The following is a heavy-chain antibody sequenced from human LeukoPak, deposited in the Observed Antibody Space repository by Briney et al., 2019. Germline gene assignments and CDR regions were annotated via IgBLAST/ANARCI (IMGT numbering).Heavy chain of an antibody. V-gene: IGHV1-2*02. CDR2: INPNSGGT. CDR3: ARSHGGITIRNWFDP. CDR1: GYTFTGYY. D-gene: IGHD3-3*01. Sequence: ASVKVSSKASGYTFTGYYRHWVRQAPGQGLEWMGWINPNSGGTNYAQKFQGRVTMTRDTSISTAYMELSRLRSDDTAVYYCARSHGGITIRNWFDPWGQGTLVTVSS. J-gene: IGHJ5*02.